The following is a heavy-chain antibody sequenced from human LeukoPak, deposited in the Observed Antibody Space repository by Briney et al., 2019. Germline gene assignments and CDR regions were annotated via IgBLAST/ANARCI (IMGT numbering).Heavy chain of an antibody. V-gene: IGHV3-30*02. CDR2: IRYDGSNK. Sequence: GGSLRLSCAASGFTLSCCGMHWVRQAPGKGLEWVAFIRYDGSNKYYADSVKGRFTISRVNSKNTLYLQMNSLRAEDTAMYYCAKDGDDCIDYWVQGTLVTVSS. J-gene: IGHJ4*02. D-gene: IGHD3-22*01. CDR3: AKDGDDCIDY. CDR1: GFTLSCCG.